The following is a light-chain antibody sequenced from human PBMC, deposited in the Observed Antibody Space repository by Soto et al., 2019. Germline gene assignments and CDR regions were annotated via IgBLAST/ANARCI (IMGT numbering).Light chain of an antibody. CDR3: SSYTSSSTVV. CDR2: DVS. CDR1: SSDVGAYNY. Sequence: QSALTQPASVSGSPGQLITISCTGTSSDVGAYNYVSWYQQHPGKAPKLMIYDVSNRPSGVSNRFSGSKSGNTASLTISGLGAEDEADYYCSSYTSSSTVVFGGGTKLTVL. V-gene: IGLV2-14*01. J-gene: IGLJ2*01.